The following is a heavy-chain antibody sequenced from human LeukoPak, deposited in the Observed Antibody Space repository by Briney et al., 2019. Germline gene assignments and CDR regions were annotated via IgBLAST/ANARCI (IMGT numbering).Heavy chain of an antibody. J-gene: IGHJ4*02. CDR2: IYYSGST. CDR3: ARAGSAGDYFDY. CDR1: GGSISSYY. V-gene: IGHV4-59*12. Sequence: SETLSLTCTVSGGSISSYYWSWIRQPPGKGLEWIGYIYYSGSTNYNPSLKSRVTISVDTSKNQFSLKLSSVTAADTAVYYCARAGSAGDYFDYWGQGTLVTVSS. D-gene: IGHD6-25*01.